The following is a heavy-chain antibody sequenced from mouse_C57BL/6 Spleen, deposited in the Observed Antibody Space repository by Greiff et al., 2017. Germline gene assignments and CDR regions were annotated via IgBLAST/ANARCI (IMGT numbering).Heavy chain of an antibody. Sequence: VKLVESGAELVRPGASVKLSCKASGYTFTDYYINWVKQRPGQGLEWIARIYPGSGNTYYNEKFKGKATLTAEKSSSTAYMQLSSLTSEDSAVYFCARERFGAMDYWGQGTSVTVSS. CDR3: ARERFGAMDY. J-gene: IGHJ4*01. V-gene: IGHV1-76*01. CDR1: GYTFTDYY. CDR2: IYPGSGNT.